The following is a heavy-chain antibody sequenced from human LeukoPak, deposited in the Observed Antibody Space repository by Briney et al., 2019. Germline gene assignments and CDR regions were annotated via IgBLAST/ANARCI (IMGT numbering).Heavy chain of an antibody. V-gene: IGHV3-21*01. J-gene: IGHJ6*02. Sequence: PGGSLRLSCAASGFTFSSYNMNWVRQAPGKGLEWVSSISSSSTYIYYADSVKGRFTISRDNAKNSLYLQMNSLRAEDTAVYYCARESNDYEGYYGMDVWGQGTTVTVSS. CDR3: ARESNDYEGYYGMDV. D-gene: IGHD1-1*01. CDR1: GFTFSSYN. CDR2: ISSSSTYI.